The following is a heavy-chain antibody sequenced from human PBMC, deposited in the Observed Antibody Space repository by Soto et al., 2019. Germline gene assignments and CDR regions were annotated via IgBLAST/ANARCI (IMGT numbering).Heavy chain of an antibody. Sequence: GGSLRLSCEASGFTLRNYAMTWIRQAPGKGLEWVSLISANDVGTYYAESVKTRFTISTDQSRNTVYLQMDSLRADDTAIYYCAKAKNDYNWDNRPPFDYWGQGTLVTVAS. CDR2: ISANDVGT. CDR1: GFTLRNYA. D-gene: IGHD1-20*01. CDR3: AKAKNDYNWDNRPPFDY. V-gene: IGHV3-23*01. J-gene: IGHJ4*02.